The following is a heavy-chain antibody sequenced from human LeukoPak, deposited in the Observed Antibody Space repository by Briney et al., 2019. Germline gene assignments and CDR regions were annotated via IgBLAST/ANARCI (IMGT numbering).Heavy chain of an antibody. CDR2: FDPEDRET. V-gene: IGHV1-24*01. J-gene: IGHJ4*02. CDR3: ATYGNYYDSSGPFDY. D-gene: IGHD3-22*01. Sequence: WXXXAXXXXXEWMGVFDPEDRETIYAQKFQGRVTMTEDTSTDTAYMELSSLRSEDTAVYYCATYGNYYDSSGPFDYWGQGTLVTVSS.